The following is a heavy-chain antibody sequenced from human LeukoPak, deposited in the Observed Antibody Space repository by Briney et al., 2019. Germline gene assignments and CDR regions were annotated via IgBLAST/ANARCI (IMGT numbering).Heavy chain of an antibody. D-gene: IGHD3-3*01. CDR2: IYTSGST. CDR3: ARGLCRSSHYDFWSGYSCPNWFDP. V-gene: IGHV4-4*07. CDR1: GGSISSYY. J-gene: IGHJ5*02. Sequence: SETLSLTCTVSGGSISSYYWSWIRQPAGKGLEWIGRIYTSGSTNYNPSLKSRVTISVDTSKNQFSLKLSPLTAADTAVYYCARGLCRSSHYDFWSGYSCPNWFDPWGQGTLVTVSS.